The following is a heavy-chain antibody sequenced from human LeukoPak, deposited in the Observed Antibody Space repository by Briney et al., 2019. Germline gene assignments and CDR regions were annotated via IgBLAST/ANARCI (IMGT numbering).Heavy chain of an antibody. CDR3: ARHGGKGVEYFQH. D-gene: IGHD2-15*01. J-gene: IGHJ1*01. CDR1: GGSISSSSYY. CDR2: IYYSGST. Sequence: PPETPSLSCTVSGGSISSSSYYWGWIRQPPGKGLEWIGSIYYSGSTYYNPSLKSRVTISVDTSKNQFSLKLSSVTAADTAVYYCARHGGKGVEYFQHWGEGTLVTVSS. V-gene: IGHV4-39*01.